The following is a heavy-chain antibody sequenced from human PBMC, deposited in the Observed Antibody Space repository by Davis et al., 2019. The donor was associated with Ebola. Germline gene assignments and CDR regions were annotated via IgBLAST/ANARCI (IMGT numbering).Heavy chain of an antibody. CDR1: GDSVSGGSGA. Sequence: HSQTLSLTCAISGDSVSGGSGAWNWIRQSPSRGLEWLGRTYYNSKWYNDYAASVKSRITINPDTSKNQFSLHLNSVTPEDTAMYYCVRGWYRSGLDVWGQGTTVTVS. V-gene: IGHV6-1*01. J-gene: IGHJ6*02. CDR3: VRGWYRSGLDV. D-gene: IGHD6-19*01. CDR2: TYYNSKWYN.